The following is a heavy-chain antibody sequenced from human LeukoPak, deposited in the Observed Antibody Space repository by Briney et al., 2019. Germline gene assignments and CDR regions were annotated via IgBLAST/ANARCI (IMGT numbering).Heavy chain of an antibody. Sequence: ASVTVSFKDSGYTFTPYYLLLLRLAPGQALEWMGWISPNSGGTHYPQKFQGRVTMTRDTPISTAYMELGRLKSDDTAVYYCARDVDSNAGLDFWGQGTLVTVSS. J-gene: IGHJ4*02. CDR2: ISPNSGGT. CDR3: ARDVDSNAGLDF. CDR1: GYTFTPYY. D-gene: IGHD5-12*01. V-gene: IGHV1-2*02.